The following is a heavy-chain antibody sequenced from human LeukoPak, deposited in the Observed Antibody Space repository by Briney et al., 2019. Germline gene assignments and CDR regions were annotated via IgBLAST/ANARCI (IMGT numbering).Heavy chain of an antibody. Sequence: SETLSLTCTVSGDSISSRGYHWAWIRQHPGKGLEWIECISCSGTTYDNPSRKSRLTISAYTSNNLFTLNLSSVTAADTAVYYCARDVVVTSSPDAFDIWGQGTMVTVSS. CDR2: ISCSGTT. CDR1: GDSISSRGYH. D-gene: IGHD2-15*01. J-gene: IGHJ3*02. V-gene: IGHV4-31*03. CDR3: ARDVVVTSSPDAFDI.